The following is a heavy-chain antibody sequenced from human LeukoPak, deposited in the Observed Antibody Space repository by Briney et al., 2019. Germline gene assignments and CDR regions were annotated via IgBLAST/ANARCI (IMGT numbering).Heavy chain of an antibody. CDR3: AKPGETSNYYFDS. J-gene: IGHJ4*02. CDR1: GFSFSTYD. Sequence: GGSLRPSCVASGFSFSTYDMSWVRQAPGKGLEWVSTIRNSDTSTYYADSVEGRLTISRDNSKNTLYLHMNSLRAEDTALYYCAKPGETSNYYFDSWGQGTLVTVSS. V-gene: IGHV3-23*01. CDR2: IRNSDTST. D-gene: IGHD1-1*01.